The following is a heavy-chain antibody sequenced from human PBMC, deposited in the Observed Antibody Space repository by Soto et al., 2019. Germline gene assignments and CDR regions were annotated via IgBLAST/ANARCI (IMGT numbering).Heavy chain of an antibody. CDR2: IYHSGST. CDR1: GGSISSSNW. Sequence: QVQLQESGPGLVKPSGTLSLTCAVSGGSISSSNWWSWVRQPPGKGLEWIGEIYHSGSTNYNPSPTNRVTISVDNAKTQVSLKLSAVTAADTAVYYCARRPLNSSSPYNWFDPWGQGTLVTVSS. D-gene: IGHD6-6*01. CDR3: ARRPLNSSSPYNWFDP. V-gene: IGHV4-4*02. J-gene: IGHJ5*02.